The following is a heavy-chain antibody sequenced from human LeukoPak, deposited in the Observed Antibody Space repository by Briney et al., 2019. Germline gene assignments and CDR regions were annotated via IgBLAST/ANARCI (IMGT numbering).Heavy chain of an antibody. CDR1: TDSISSYC. V-gene: IGHV4-59*01. CDR3: ARDVTCRGGSCYSRWFDP. D-gene: IGHD2-15*01. Sequence: SETLSLTCTVSTDSISSYCWSWIRQPPGKGLEWIRCIYYRGTTNYNPSLKSRVTISVDTSKNQFSLKLNSVTAADTAVYYCARDVTCRGGSCYSRWFDPWGQGTLVTVSS. CDR2: IYYRGTT. J-gene: IGHJ5*02.